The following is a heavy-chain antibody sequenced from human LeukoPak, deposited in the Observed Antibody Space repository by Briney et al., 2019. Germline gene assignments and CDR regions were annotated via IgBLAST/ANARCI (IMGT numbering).Heavy chain of an antibody. CDR1: GYTFIDYT. Sequence: ASVKVSCKASGYTFIDYTMHWLRQAPGQRLDWMGWINGGSGNTKYSPEFQGRVTITRDTSASTGYMVLSSLRSEDTAVYYCANPRYDSSGYYYVDWGQGTLVTVSS. J-gene: IGHJ4*02. CDR2: INGGSGNT. V-gene: IGHV1-3*01. D-gene: IGHD3-22*01. CDR3: ANPRYDSSGYYYVD.